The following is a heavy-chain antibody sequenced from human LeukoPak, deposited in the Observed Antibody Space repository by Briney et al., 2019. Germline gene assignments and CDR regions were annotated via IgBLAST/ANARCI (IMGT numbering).Heavy chain of an antibody. J-gene: IGHJ4*02. D-gene: IGHD5-24*01. Sequence: SETLSLTCTVSGGSISSYYWSWIRQPPGKGLEWIGEINHSGSTNYNPSLKSRVTISVDTSTNQFSLKLSSVTAADTAVYYCARSTKTGGGYNYLAFDYWGQGTLVTVSS. CDR3: ARSTKTGGGYNYLAFDY. CDR2: INHSGST. V-gene: IGHV4-34*01. CDR1: GGSISSYY.